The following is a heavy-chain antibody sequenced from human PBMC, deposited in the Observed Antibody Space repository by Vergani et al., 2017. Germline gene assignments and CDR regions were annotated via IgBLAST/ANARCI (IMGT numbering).Heavy chain of an antibody. Sequence: QVQLVQSGAEVKKPGASVKVSCKASGYTFTSYGISWVRQAPGQGLEWMGWISAYNGNTNYAQKFQGRVTITADESTSTAYMELSSLRSEDTAVYYCARGVTTSYYYYGMDVWGQGTTVTVSS. J-gene: IGHJ6*02. CDR3: ARGVTTSYYYYGMDV. V-gene: IGHV1-18*04. D-gene: IGHD4-17*01. CDR2: ISAYNGNT. CDR1: GYTFTSYG.